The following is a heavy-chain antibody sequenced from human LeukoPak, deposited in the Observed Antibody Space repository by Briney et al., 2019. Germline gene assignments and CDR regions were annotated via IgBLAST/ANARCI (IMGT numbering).Heavy chain of an antibody. CDR3: ARGRGVRMYGDSDFDH. D-gene: IGHD4-17*01. Sequence: SETLSLTCTVSGGSISSYYWSWIRQPPGKGLEWIGYIYYSGSTNYNPSLKSRVTISVDTSKNQFSLKLSSVTAADTAVYYCARGRGVRMYGDSDFDHWGQGTLVTVSS. J-gene: IGHJ4*02. CDR1: GGSISSYY. V-gene: IGHV4-59*12. CDR2: IYYSGST.